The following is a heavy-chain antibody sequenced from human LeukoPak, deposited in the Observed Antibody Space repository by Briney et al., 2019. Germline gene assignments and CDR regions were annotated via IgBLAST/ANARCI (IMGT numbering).Heavy chain of an antibody. CDR2: IRYDGSNK. J-gene: IGHJ4*02. D-gene: IGHD3-10*01. Sequence: GGSLRLSCAASGFTFSSYWMSWVRQAPGKGLEWVAFIRYDGSNKYYADSVKGRFTISRDNSKNTLYLQMNSLRAEDTAVYYCAKRKGSGSYAVDYWGQGTLVTVSS. CDR1: GFTFSSYW. CDR3: AKRKGSGSYAVDY. V-gene: IGHV3-30*02.